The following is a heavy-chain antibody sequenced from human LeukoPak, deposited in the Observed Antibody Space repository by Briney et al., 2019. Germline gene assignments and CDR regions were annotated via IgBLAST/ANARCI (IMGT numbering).Heavy chain of an antibody. Sequence: PSETLSLTCTVSGGSISSGNYYWSWIRQPAGKGLEWIGRIYSSGSTNHNPSLKSRVAISADTSKNQFSLKFSSVTGADTAVYYCASTDTNGGAFDIWGQGTMVTVSS. CDR1: GGSISSGNYY. D-gene: IGHD2-8*01. J-gene: IGHJ3*02. CDR3: ASTDTNGGAFDI. V-gene: IGHV4-61*02. CDR2: IYSSGST.